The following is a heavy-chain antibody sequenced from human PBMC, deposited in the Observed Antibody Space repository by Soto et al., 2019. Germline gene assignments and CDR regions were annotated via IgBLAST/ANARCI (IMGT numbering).Heavy chain of an antibody. V-gene: IGHV1-69*01. Sequence: QVQVEQSGAEVKKPGSSLKVSCKTSGGPFSSQAFNWVRQARGHGLEWMGGIIPLLGSTTYAQKFQDRVTFTADESTSTVYMALRSLSSEDTATYFFEMSDGPYFYYVIDVWGRGTTVTVYS. D-gene: IGHD2-21*01. J-gene: IGHJ6*04. CDR2: IIPLLGST. CDR3: EMSDGPYFYYVIDV. CDR1: GGPFSSQA.